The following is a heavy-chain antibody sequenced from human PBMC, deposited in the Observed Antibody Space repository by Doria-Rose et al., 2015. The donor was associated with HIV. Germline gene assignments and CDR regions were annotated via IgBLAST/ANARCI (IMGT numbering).Heavy chain of an antibody. CDR2: INHRGNT. V-gene: IGHV4-34*01. CDR1: GGSFRCYY. D-gene: IGHD6-25*01. CDR3: ARAGSECYFDS. Sequence: QWDAVLLKSSDPRSLXFAVYGGSFRCYYCNCIRQPPVKGLEWIGEINHRGNTDYNPSLKSRVTMSVDTSRKQFSLKLNFVTAADTAVYYCARAGSECYFDSWGQGALVTVSS. J-gene: IGHJ4*02.